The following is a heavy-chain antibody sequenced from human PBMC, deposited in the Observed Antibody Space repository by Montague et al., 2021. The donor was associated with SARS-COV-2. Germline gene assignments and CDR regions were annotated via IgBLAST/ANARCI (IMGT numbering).Heavy chain of an antibody. Sequence: SETLSLICSVSGVSISSGSYYWSWVRQPPGKGLEWIGYVYHTGGTNYNPSLKSRVTLSIDTSKNQFSLNLTSVTAADTAVYYCVREKYYFDDSGSKWGQGTLVTV. CDR3: VREKYYFDDSGSK. CDR1: GVSISSGSYY. D-gene: IGHD3-22*01. V-gene: IGHV4-61*01. CDR2: VYHTGGT. J-gene: IGHJ4*02.